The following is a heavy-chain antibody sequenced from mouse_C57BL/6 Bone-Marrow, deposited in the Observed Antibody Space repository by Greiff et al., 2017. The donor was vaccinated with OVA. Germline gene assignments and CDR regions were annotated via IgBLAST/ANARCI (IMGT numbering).Heavy chain of an antibody. D-gene: IGHD2-1*01. CDR1: GFTFSSYA. Sequence: EVQLVESGEGLVKPGGSLKLSCAASGFTFSSYAMSWVRQTPEKRLEWVAYISSGGDYIYYADTVKGRFTISRDNARNTLYLQMSSLKSEDTAMYYCTRDNYGNYLYYAMDYWGQGTSVTVSS. J-gene: IGHJ4*01. CDR3: TRDNYGNYLYYAMDY. CDR2: ISSGGDYI. V-gene: IGHV5-9-1*02.